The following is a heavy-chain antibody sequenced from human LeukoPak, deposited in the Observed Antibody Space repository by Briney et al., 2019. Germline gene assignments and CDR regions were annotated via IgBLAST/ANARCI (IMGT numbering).Heavy chain of an antibody. CDR1: GYTFTAYG. J-gene: IGHJ5*02. CDR3: ARVVTNWFDP. V-gene: IGHV1-18*04. CDR2: ISTYNGNT. Sequence: GASVKVSCKASGYTFTAYGISWVRQAPGQGLEWMGWISTYNGNTKYAQKLQGRVTMTADTSTSTVYMELRSLRSDDSAAYYCARVVTNWFDPWGQGTLVTVSS.